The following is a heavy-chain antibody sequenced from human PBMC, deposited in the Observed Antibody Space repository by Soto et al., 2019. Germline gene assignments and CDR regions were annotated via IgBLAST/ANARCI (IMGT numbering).Heavy chain of an antibody. Sequence: EVLLLESGGDVVQPGGSLRLSCAASGFTLGKYTMGWVRQAPGKGLEWVAESYSTGGTEYADSVKGRFAISRDNSKNTLVLQMNSLGVEATALYYCARDREPDGIWTFDSWGQGTLVTVSS. V-gene: IGHV3-23*01. CDR3: ARDREPDGIWTFDS. D-gene: IGHD3-9*01. CDR1: GFTLGKYT. CDR2: SYSTGGT. J-gene: IGHJ4*02.